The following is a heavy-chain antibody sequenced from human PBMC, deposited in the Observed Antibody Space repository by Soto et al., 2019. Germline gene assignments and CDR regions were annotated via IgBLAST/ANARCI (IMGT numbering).Heavy chain of an antibody. Sequence: ASVKVSCKASGYTFTTYAMHWVRQAPGQRLEWMGWINAGNGNTKYSQKFQGRVTITRDTSASTAYMELGSLRSEDTAVYYCARGSGYYYWDDYWGQGTLVTVS. V-gene: IGHV1-3*01. CDR3: ARGSGYYYWDDY. J-gene: IGHJ4*02. D-gene: IGHD3-22*01. CDR1: GYTFTTYA. CDR2: INAGNGNT.